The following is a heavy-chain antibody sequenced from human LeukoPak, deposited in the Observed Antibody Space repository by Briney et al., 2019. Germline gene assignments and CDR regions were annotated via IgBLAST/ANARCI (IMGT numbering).Heavy chain of an antibody. D-gene: IGHD2-2*01. V-gene: IGHV3-9*01. CDR1: GFTFDDYA. CDR2: ISWNSGSI. J-gene: IGHJ4*02. CDR3: ARDVLGGVVVPAAFDY. Sequence: PGRSLRLSCAASGFTFDDYAMHWVRQAPGKGLEWVSGISWNSGSIGYADSVKGRFTISRDNAKNSLYLQMNSLRAEDTAVYYCARDVLGGVVVPAAFDYWGQGTLVTVSS.